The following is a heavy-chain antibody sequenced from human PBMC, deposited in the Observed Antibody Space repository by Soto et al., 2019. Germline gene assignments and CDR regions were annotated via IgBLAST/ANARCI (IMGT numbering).Heavy chain of an antibody. CDR1: GDSVSSNSAA. Sequence: SQTLSLTCAISGDSVSSNSAAWNWIRQSQSRGLEWLGRTYYRSKWYNDYAVSVKSRITINPDTSKNQFSLQLNSVTPEDTAVYYCARGGWLAFNWFDPWGQGTLVTVSS. D-gene: IGHD6-19*01. J-gene: IGHJ5*02. CDR3: ARGGWLAFNWFDP. V-gene: IGHV6-1*01. CDR2: TYYRSKWYN.